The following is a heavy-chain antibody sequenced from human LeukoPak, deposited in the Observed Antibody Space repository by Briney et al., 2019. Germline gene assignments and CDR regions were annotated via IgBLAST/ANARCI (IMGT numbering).Heavy chain of an antibody. V-gene: IGHV3-21*01. J-gene: IGHJ3*02. CDR1: GFTFSRYR. Sequence: GGALRLSCAASGFTFSRYRMNWVGQAPGEGRQWFSSISSSSSYIYYADSVKGRFTISRDNAKNSLYLQMNRLRAEDTAVYYCARADGSGSQVDAFDIWGQGTMVTVSS. D-gene: IGHD3-10*01. CDR3: ARADGSGSQVDAFDI. CDR2: ISSSSSYI.